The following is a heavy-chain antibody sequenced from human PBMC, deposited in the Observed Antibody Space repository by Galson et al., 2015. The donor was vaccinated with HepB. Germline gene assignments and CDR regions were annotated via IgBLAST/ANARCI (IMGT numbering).Heavy chain of an antibody. CDR1: GFTFSRYP. J-gene: IGHJ5*02. D-gene: IGHD2-15*01. V-gene: IGHV3-30*04. CDR3: ARDLCSGGSCYFNNWFDP. CDR2: ISYDGSNK. Sequence: LRLSCAASGFTFSRYPMHWVRQAPGKGLEWVAVISYDGSNKYYTDSVKGRFTISRDNSNNTLYLQMNSLRAEDTALYYCARDLCSGGSCYFNNWFDPWGQGTLVTVSS.